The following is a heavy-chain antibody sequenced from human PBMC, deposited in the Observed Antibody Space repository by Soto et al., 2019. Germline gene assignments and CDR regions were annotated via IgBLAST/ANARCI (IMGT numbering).Heavy chain of an antibody. V-gene: IGHV1-69*01. J-gene: IGHJ6*02. CDR1: GGTFSSYA. CDR3: ARELQGLVRGENYYYGMDV. Sequence: QVQLVQSGAEVKKPGSSVKVSCKASGGTFSSYAISWVRQAPGQGLEWMGGIIPIFGTANYAQKFQGRVTITADESASKAYMELSSLRSEDTAVYYCARELQGLVRGENYYYGMDVWGQGTTVTVSS. D-gene: IGHD6-19*01. CDR2: IIPIFGTA.